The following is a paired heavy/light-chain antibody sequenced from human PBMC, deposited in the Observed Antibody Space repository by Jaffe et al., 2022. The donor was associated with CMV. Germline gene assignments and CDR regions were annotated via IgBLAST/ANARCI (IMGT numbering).Heavy chain of an antibody. Sequence: EVQLVESGGGLIQPGGSLRLSCAASGFTFSTFAMSWVRQAPGKGLEWVSVISGSGGSTQYADSVKGRFTISRDNSRNTLYLQMNSLREEDTAVYYCASDVDRIMVRGFDYWGQGTLVTVSS. J-gene: IGHJ4*02. CDR2: ISGSGGST. V-gene: IGHV3-23*04. D-gene: IGHD5-18*01. CDR3: ASDVDRIMVRGFDY. CDR1: GFTFSTFA.
Light chain of an antibody. CDR2: DVS. J-gene: IGLJ2*01. CDR1: SSDVGGYDY. V-gene: IGLV2-14*03. CDR3: SSHTSSNTLI. Sequence: QSALTQPASVSGSPGQSITISCTGTSSDVGGYDYVSWHQQHPGKAPKVLIYDVSNRLSGVSNRFSGSKSGNTASLTISGLQAEDEADYYCSSHTSSNTLIFGGGTKVTVL.